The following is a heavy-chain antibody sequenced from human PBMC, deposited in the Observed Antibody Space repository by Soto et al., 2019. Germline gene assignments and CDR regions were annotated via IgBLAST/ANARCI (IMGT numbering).Heavy chain of an antibody. D-gene: IGHD3-3*01. CDR2: INHSGST. CDR3: ARGRFLEWSTQIDNADY. J-gene: IGHJ4*02. CDR1: GGSFSGYY. Sequence: SETLSLTCAVYGGSFSGYYWSWIRQPPGKGLEWIGEINHSGSTNYNPSLKSRVTISVDTSKNQFSLKLSSVTAADTAVYYCARGRFLEWSTQIDNADYWGQGTLVTVSS. V-gene: IGHV4-34*01.